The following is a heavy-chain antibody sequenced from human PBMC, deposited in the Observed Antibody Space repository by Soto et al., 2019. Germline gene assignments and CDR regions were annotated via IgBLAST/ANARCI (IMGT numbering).Heavy chain of an antibody. Sequence: QVQLQESGPGLVKPSQTLSLTCTVSGGSISSGGRYWSWIRQHPGKGLEWIGYIYYSGRTYYNPSLRSRITISVDTSKNQFSLKLTSVTAADTAVYYCARDPIATGGNDAFDIWGQGTRVTVSS. V-gene: IGHV4-31*03. CDR2: IYYSGRT. CDR1: GGSISSGGRY. D-gene: IGHD6-13*01. CDR3: ARDPIATGGNDAFDI. J-gene: IGHJ3*02.